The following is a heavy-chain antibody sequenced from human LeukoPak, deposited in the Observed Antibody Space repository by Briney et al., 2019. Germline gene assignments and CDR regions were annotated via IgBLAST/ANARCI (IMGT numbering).Heavy chain of an antibody. CDR3: ARAAPADSTSFDY. Sequence: GASVKVSCKASGYTFTGYYIHWVRQAPGQGLEWMGRIIPNTGGTKYAQNLQGRVTMTGDTSISTAYMELSSLRSDDTAVYYCARAAPADSTSFDYWGQGTLVTVSS. CDR2: IIPNTGGT. V-gene: IGHV1-2*06. J-gene: IGHJ4*02. D-gene: IGHD6-6*01. CDR1: GYTFTGYY.